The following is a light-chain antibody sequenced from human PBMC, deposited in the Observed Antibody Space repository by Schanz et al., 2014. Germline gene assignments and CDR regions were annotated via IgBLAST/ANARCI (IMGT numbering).Light chain of an antibody. CDR1: QYINNY. V-gene: IGKV1-39*01. CDR3: QQHYITPLT. Sequence: IQMTQSPSSLSASLGDSVTITCRSSQYINNYVNWYHHRPGRAPKLLISAASTLQSGVPSRFSGSGSGTDFTLIISSLQREDFATYYCQQHYITPLTFGGGTKVEIK. J-gene: IGKJ4*01. CDR2: AAS.